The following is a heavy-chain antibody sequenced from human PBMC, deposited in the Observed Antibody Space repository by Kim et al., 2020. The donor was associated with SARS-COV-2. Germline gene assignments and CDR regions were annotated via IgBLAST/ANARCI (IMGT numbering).Heavy chain of an antibody. Sequence: ADHVKGRFTISRDNSKNTLYLQMNSLRAEDTAVYYCAKTPSWSTDPCLDYWGQGTLVTVSS. D-gene: IGHD3-3*01. CDR3: AKTPSWSTDPCLDY. J-gene: IGHJ4*02. V-gene: IGHV3-23*01.